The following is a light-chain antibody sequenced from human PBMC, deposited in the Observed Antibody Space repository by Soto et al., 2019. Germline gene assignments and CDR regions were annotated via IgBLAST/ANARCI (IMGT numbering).Light chain of an antibody. CDR2: DVS. CDR3: SSYTTSSTHVV. J-gene: IGLJ2*01. V-gene: IGLV2-14*01. Sequence: QSALTQPASVSGSPGQSITISCTGTSSDVGSYNYVSWYQQYPGKAPKLMIYDVSNRPSGVSYRFSGSKSGNTASLTISGLQAEDDADYCCSSYTTSSTHVVFGGGTKLTVL. CDR1: SSDVGSYNY.